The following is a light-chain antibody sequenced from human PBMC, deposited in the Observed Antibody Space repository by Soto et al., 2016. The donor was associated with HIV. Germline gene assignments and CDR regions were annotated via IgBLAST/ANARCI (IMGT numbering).Light chain of an antibody. CDR3: QVWGRSDDHHVV. V-gene: IGLV3-21*03. J-gene: IGLJ2*01. CDR2: HDS. Sequence: SYELTQPPSVSVAPGKTARIPCGGNNIGSKDVHWYQQKPGQAPVLVVYHDSDRPSGIPEQFSGSNSGNTATLTISRVGAGDEADYYCQVWGRSDDHHVVFGGGTKLTVL. CDR1: NIGSKD.